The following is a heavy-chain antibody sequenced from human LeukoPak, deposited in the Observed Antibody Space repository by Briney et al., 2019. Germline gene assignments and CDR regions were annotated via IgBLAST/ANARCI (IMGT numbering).Heavy chain of an antibody. CDR2: IQYNGGNK. J-gene: IGHJ4*02. D-gene: IGHD4-17*01. CDR3: AKDYDYGDYATDY. Sequence: PGGSLRLSCAASGFTFSSYGMHWVRQAPGKGLEWVAFIQYNGGNKYYADSVKGRFTISRDNSKNTVYLQMNSLRVEDTAVYNCAKDYDYGDYATDYWGQGTLVTVSS. CDR1: GFTFSSYG. V-gene: IGHV3-30*02.